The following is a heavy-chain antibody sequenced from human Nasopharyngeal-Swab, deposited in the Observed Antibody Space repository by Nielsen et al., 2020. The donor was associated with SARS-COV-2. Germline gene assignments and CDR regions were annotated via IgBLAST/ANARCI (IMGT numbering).Heavy chain of an antibody. J-gene: IGHJ3*02. V-gene: IGHV3-74*01. CDR1: GFTFSSYW. Sequence: GESLKISCAASGFTFSSYWMHWVRQAPGKGLVWVSRITPDGSSPSYADSVQGRFTISRDNAKNSLFLQMNSLRAEDTAVYYCARDTVLLWFGVGPAGAFDIWGQGTMVTVSS. D-gene: IGHD3-10*01. CDR3: ARDTVLLWFGVGPAGAFDI. CDR2: ITPDGSSP.